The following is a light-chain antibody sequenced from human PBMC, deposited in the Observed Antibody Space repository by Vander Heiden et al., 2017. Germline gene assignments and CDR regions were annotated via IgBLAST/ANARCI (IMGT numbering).Light chain of an antibody. Sequence: QSALTQPASVSGSPGQSTTISGPGTSIDVGSYNLVCWDQQHPGKAHKLLLYEVSKRPSGVSNRFSGSKSGNTASLTISGLPAEDEADYYCCSDAGSSNLVFGGGTKLTVL. J-gene: IGLJ2*01. CDR2: EVS. CDR1: SIDVGSYNL. V-gene: IGLV2-23*02. CDR3: CSDAGSSNLV.